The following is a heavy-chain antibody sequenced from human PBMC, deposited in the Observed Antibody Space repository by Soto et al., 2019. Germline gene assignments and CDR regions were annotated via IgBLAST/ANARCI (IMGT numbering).Heavy chain of an antibody. CDR1: GYSFTGFW. CDR2: INPKSGVT. CDR3: ARSSTSGDV. D-gene: IGHD2-2*01. Sequence: QVQLMQSGAEVEKPGASVKVSCEASGYSFTGFWIHWVRQAPGQGLEWMGWINPKSGVTNYAQKFQGRVTMTRDTSINTVYMELSSLQPDDTAVYYCARSSTSGDVWGQGTTVTVSS. J-gene: IGHJ6*02. V-gene: IGHV1-2*02.